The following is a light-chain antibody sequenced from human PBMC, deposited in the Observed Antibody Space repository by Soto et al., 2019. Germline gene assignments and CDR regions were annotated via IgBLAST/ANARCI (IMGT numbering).Light chain of an antibody. CDR2: GAS. V-gene: IGKV3-20*01. CDR1: QSVSSSY. J-gene: IGKJ2*01. Sequence: EIVLTQSPGTLSLSPGERATLSCRASQSVSSSYLAWFQQKPGQAPRLLIYGASSRSTGIPDRFSGCGSGTDFTLTISRLEPEDFAVYYCHQYGSSPRTFGQGTKLEIK. CDR3: HQYGSSPRT.